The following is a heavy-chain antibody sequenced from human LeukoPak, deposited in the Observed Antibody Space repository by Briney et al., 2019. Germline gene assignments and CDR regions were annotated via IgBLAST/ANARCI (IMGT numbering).Heavy chain of an antibody. CDR2: ISQVGRET. J-gene: IGHJ6*03. CDR3: ATSDFWSASYTYYYYYMDV. CDR1: GFPLTSYW. D-gene: IGHD3-3*01. V-gene: IGHV3-7*01. Sequence: GGSLRLSCAASGFPLTSYWTSWVRQAPGKGLEWVATISQVGRETRYVDSVKGRFTIFRDDAKNILYLQMNSLRAEDTAVYYCATSDFWSASYTYYYYYMDVWGKGTTVTVSS.